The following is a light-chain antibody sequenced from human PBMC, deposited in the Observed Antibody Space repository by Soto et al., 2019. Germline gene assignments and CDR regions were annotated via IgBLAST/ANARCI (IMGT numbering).Light chain of an antibody. Sequence: EIVMTQSPATLSVSPGEGATLSCRASQSVSSNLAWYQQKPGQAPRLLIYAASTRATGIPARFSGSGSGTEFTLTISSLQSEDFAVYCCQQYNNWPPLTFGGGTKVDIK. CDR1: QSVSSN. J-gene: IGKJ4*01. CDR3: QQYNNWPPLT. CDR2: AAS. V-gene: IGKV3-15*01.